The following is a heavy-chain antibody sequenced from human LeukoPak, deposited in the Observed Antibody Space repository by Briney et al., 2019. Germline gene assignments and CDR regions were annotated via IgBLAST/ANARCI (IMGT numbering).Heavy chain of an antibody. V-gene: IGHV4-59*01. CDR3: AREGSSGWHDAFDI. CDR2: IYSSGST. Sequence: SETLSLTCTVSGGSISSYYWSWIRQPPGKGLEWIGYIYSSGSTNYNPSLKSRVTISVDTSKNQFSLRLSSVTAADTAVYYCAREGSSGWHDAFDIWGQGTMVTVSS. CDR1: GGSISSYY. J-gene: IGHJ3*02. D-gene: IGHD6-19*01.